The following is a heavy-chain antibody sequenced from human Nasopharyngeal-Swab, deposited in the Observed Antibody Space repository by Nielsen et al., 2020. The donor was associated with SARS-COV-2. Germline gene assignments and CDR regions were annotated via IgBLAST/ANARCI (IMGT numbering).Heavy chain of an antibody. CDR2: ISSSGSTI. Sequence: SCAASGFTFSDYYMSWIRQAPGKGLEWVSYISSSGSTIYYADSVKGRFTISRDNAKNSLYLQMNSLRAEDTAVYYCARVLRAYYDILTGYSNYYYHGMDVWGQGTTVTVSS. J-gene: IGHJ6*02. CDR1: GFTFSDYY. D-gene: IGHD3-9*01. V-gene: IGHV3-11*04. CDR3: ARVLRAYYDILTGYSNYYYHGMDV.